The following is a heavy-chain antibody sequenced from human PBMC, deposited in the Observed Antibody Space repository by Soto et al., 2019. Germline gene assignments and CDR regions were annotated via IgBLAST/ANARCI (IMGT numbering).Heavy chain of an antibody. CDR2: FIPSFGTA. CDR3: TRAQFRYTGTYVAADWFDP. CDR1: GGAISTIA. V-gene: IGHV1-69*13. D-gene: IGHD1-26*01. J-gene: IGHJ5*02. Sequence: GASVKVSCKASGGAISTIAINWVRRAPGQGLEWMGAFIPSFGTAIYAQKFQGRVTISADESTSSAYMDLSSLRSDDTAVYYCTRAQFRYTGTYVAADWFDPWGQGTLVTVSS.